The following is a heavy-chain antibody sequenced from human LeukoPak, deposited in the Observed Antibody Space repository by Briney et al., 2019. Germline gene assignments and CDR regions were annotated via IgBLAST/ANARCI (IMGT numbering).Heavy chain of an antibody. V-gene: IGHV1-2*02. CDR3: ARDGSFDM. D-gene: IGHD3-10*01. J-gene: IGHJ3*02. CDR2: INPNSGGT. Sequence: ASVKVSCKASGYTFTDYYFHWVRQPPGQGLEWMGWINPNSGGTNYAQKFQGRITMTRDTSINTFYMELSRLRYDDTAFYYCARDGSFDMWGQGTMVTVSS. CDR1: GYTFTDYY.